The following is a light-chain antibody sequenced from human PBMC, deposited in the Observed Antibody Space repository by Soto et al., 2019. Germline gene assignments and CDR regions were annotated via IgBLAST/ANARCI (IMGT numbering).Light chain of an antibody. V-gene: IGKV3-15*01. Sequence: EIVMTQSPATLSVSPGERATLSCRASHSVSSRLAWYQQKPVQAPRLLIYGASTSATGLPARFSGSGSGTEFTRTISSLQSEDFAVYYCQHYTNWPLTFGGGTKVEIK. J-gene: IGKJ4*01. CDR1: HSVSSR. CDR3: QHYTNWPLT. CDR2: GAS.